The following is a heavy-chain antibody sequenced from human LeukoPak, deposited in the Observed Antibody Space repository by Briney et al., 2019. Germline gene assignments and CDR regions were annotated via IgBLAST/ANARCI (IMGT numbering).Heavy chain of an antibody. CDR2: INTNAGIP. CDR3: ARVGRDRNDEVPYYYYGVDV. V-gene: IGHV7-4-1*02. J-gene: IGHJ6*02. Sequence: ASVKVSCKASGYTFTTYAMNWVRQAPGQGLEWMGWINTNAGIPTYAQGFTGRFVFSLDTSVSTAYLQISSLKAEDTAVYYCARVGRDRNDEVPYYYYGVDVWGQGTTVTVSS. D-gene: IGHD1-1*01. CDR1: GYTFTTYA.